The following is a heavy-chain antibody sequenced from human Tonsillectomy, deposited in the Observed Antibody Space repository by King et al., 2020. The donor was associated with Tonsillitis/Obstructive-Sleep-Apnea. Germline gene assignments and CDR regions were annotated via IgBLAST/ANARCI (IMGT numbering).Heavy chain of an antibody. CDR3: ARDVSSSPYNWFDP. Sequence: VQLQESGPGLVKPSETLSLTCTVSGGSISSYYWSWIRQPAGKGLEWIGLIDTSGNTNYNPSLKTRVTMSVDTSKNKFSLKLGSVTAADTSVYYCARDVSSSPYNWFDPWGQGFLVTVST. D-gene: IGHD6-13*01. V-gene: IGHV4-4*07. CDR1: GGSISSYY. CDR2: IDTSGNT. J-gene: IGHJ5*02.